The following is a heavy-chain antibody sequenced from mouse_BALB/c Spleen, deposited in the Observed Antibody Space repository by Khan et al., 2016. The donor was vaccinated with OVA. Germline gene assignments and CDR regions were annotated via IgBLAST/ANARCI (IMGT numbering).Heavy chain of an antibody. CDR1: GFSLTSYG. D-gene: IGHD2-4*01. J-gene: IGHJ3*01. Sequence: VQLQQSGPGLVQPSQSLSITCTVSGFSLTSYGVHWVRQSPGKGLEWLGVIWSVGSTAYNAAFISRLNIIKDNSKSQAFFKMNSLQANDTAIYYCARNYDYDEGLAYWGQGTLVTVSA. CDR2: IWSVGST. V-gene: IGHV2-2*02. CDR3: ARNYDYDEGLAY.